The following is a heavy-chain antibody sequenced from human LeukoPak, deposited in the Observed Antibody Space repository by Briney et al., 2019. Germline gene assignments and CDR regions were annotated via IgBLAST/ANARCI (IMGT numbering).Heavy chain of an antibody. CDR3: ARQNHRGDYYYYYGMDV. CDR2: IYPGDSDT. D-gene: IGHD1-14*01. Sequence: GESLKISCKGSGYSFTNYWIGWVRQMPGKGLEWMGIIYPGDSDTKYSPSFQGQVTISADKSISTAYLQWSSLKASDTAMYYCARQNHRGDYYYYYGMDVWGQGTTVTVSS. CDR1: GYSFTNYW. J-gene: IGHJ6*02. V-gene: IGHV5-51*01.